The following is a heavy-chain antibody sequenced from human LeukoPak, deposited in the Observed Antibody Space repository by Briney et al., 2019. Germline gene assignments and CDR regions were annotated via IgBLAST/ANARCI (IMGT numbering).Heavy chain of an antibody. D-gene: IGHD4-17*01. CDR2: ISGSGGNT. V-gene: IGHV3-23*01. J-gene: IGHJ3*02. CDR1: GFTFSSYA. Sequence: AGSLRLSCAASGFTFSSYAMSWVRQAPGKGLEWVSAISGSGGNTYYADSVKGRFTISRDNSKNTLYLQMNRLRAEDTAVYYCAKLTGLGTVTTRDNAFDIWGQGTMVTVSS. CDR3: AKLTGLGTVTTRDNAFDI.